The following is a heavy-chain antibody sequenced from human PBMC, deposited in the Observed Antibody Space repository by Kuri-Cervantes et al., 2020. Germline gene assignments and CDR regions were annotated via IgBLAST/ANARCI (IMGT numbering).Heavy chain of an antibody. J-gene: IGHJ6*02. CDR1: GFTFSNAW. V-gene: IGHV3-15*01. D-gene: IGHD4-17*01. CDR2: IKSKTDGGTT. Sequence: GESLKISCAASGFTFSNAWMSWVRQAPGKGLEWVGRIKSKTDGGTTDYAAPVKGRFTISRDNSKNTLYLQMNSLRAEDTAVYYCAKDLAYGDSYYYYGMDVWGQGTTVTVSS. CDR3: AKDLAYGDSYYYYGMDV.